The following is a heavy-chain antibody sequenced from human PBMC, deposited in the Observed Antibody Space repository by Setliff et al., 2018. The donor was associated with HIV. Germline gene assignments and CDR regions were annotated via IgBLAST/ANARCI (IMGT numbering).Heavy chain of an antibody. CDR1: GYTFTSYY. Sequence: ASVKVSCKASGYTFTSYYMHWVRQAPGQGLEWMGIINPSGGSTSYAQKFQGRVTMTRDTSTSTVYMELSSLRSEDTAVYYCARDLLSGWYHCYYYMDVWGKGTTVTVSS. CDR3: ARDLLSGWYHCYYYMDV. J-gene: IGHJ6*03. D-gene: IGHD6-19*01. CDR2: INPSGGST. V-gene: IGHV1-46*03.